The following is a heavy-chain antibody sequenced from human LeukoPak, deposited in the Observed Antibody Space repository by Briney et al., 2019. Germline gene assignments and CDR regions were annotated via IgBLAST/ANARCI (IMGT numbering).Heavy chain of an antibody. CDR3: AREGSGSYTGFDY. CDR1: GYTFTGYY. J-gene: IGHJ4*02. V-gene: IGHV1-2*02. D-gene: IGHD1-26*01. Sequence: GASVKVSCKASGYTFTGYYMHWVRQAPGQGLEWMGWINPNSGGTSYAQKFQGRVTMTRDTSISTAYMELSRLKSDDTAVYYCAREGSGSYTGFDYWGQGTLVTVSS. CDR2: INPNSGGT.